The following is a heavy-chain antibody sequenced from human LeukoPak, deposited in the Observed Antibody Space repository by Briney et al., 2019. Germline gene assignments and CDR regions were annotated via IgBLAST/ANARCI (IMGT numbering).Heavy chain of an antibody. J-gene: IGHJ5*02. D-gene: IGHD2/OR15-2a*01. CDR1: GYTFTSYD. V-gene: IGHV1-8*01. CDR2: MNPNSGNT. CDR3: ARAPLGPTWNWFDP. Sequence: ASVKVSCKASGYTFTSYDINWVRQATGQGLEWMGWMNPNSGNTGYAQKFQGRVTMTRNTSISTAYMELSSLRSEDAAVYYCARAPLGPTWNWFDPWGQGTLVTVSS.